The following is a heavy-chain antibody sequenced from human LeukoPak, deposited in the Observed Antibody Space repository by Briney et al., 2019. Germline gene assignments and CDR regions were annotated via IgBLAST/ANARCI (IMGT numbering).Heavy chain of an antibody. D-gene: IGHD2-21*01. CDR2: ISSNGGGT. V-gene: IGHV3-64D*09. Sequence: GGSLRLSCSASGFTFTSYAMHWVRQAPGKGLEDVSAISSNGGGTYYPDSVKGRFTISRDNSKTTLYLQMSSLRPEDTALYYCHGLFSWGQGALVTVSS. J-gene: IGHJ5*02. CDR1: GFTFTSYA. CDR3: HGLFS.